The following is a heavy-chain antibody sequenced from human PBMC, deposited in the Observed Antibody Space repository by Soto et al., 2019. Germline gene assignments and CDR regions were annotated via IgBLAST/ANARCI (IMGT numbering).Heavy chain of an antibody. V-gene: IGHV6-1*01. CDR2: TYYRPRWSN. CDR1: GESVSSDSAI. CDR3: TRGWPPFDS. Sequence: SQTLSLTCAISGESVSSDSAIWNWIRQSPSRGLEWLGRTYYRPRWSNDYAPSVKSRITINPDTSKNQFSLQLNSVTPEDTAVYYCTRGWPPFDSWGQGTQVTVSS. J-gene: IGHJ5*01.